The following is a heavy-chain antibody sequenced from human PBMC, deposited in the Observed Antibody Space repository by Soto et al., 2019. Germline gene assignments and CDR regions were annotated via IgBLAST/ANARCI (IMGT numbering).Heavy chain of an antibody. Sequence: EVQLLESGGGLVQPGGSLRLSCAVSGFTFSNYAMSWVRQAPGKGPEWVSVISGSGGSTFYADSVKGRFTISRDNSKKTLHLQMNSLRAEDTAVYYCAKDSGSSGLFDYWGQGTLVAVSS. V-gene: IGHV3-23*01. CDR3: AKDSGSSGLFDY. CDR1: GFTFSNYA. CDR2: ISGSGGST. D-gene: IGHD5-12*01. J-gene: IGHJ4*02.